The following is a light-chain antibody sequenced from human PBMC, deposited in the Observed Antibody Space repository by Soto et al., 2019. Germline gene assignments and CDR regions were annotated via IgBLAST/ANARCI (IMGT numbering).Light chain of an antibody. CDR3: QHYYGYSWT. Sequence: DIQMTQSPSTLSASVGDRVTITCRASQSINTWLAWFQQKPGKAPHLLIYMASNLETGVPSRFSGSGSETEFTLTISSLQPDDFATYYCQHYYGYSWTFGQGTKVDIK. V-gene: IGKV1-5*03. CDR2: MAS. J-gene: IGKJ1*01. CDR1: QSINTW.